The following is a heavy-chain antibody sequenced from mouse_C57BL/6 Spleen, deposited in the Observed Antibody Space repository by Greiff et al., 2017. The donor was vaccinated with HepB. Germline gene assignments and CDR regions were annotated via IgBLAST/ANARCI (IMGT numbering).Heavy chain of an antibody. CDR3: ARSLDYYAMDY. Sequence: VQLQQSGAELARPGASVKLSCKASGYTFTSYGISWVKQRTGQGLEWIGEISPRSGNTYYNEKFKGKATLTADKSSSTAYMELRSLTSEDSAVYFCARSLDYYAMDYWGQGTSVTVAS. CDR1: GYTFTSYG. D-gene: IGHD6-2*01. CDR2: ISPRSGNT. J-gene: IGHJ4*01. V-gene: IGHV1-81*01.